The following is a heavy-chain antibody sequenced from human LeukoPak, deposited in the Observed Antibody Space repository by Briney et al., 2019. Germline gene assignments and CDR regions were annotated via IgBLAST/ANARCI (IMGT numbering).Heavy chain of an antibody. J-gene: IGHJ4*02. D-gene: IGHD3-3*01. CDR3: TRAGYDFWSGYYTGMVGYYFDY. Sequence: GGSLRPSCTASGFTFGDYAMSWVRQATGKGLEWVGFIRSKAYGGTTGYAASVKGRFTISRDDSKSIAYLQINSLKTEDTAVYYCTRAGYDFWSGYYTGMVGYYFDYWGQGTLVTVSS. CDR1: GFTFGDYA. CDR2: IRSKAYGGTT. V-gene: IGHV3-49*04.